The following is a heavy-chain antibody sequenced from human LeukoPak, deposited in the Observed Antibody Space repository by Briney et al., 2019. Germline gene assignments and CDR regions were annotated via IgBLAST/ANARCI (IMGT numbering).Heavy chain of an antibody. D-gene: IGHD6-19*01. J-gene: IGHJ4*02. Sequence: GGSLRLSCAASGFTFSSYGMHWVRQASGKGLEWVGRIGSKADSYATVYTASVKGRFTFSRDDSKNTAYLQMNSLIIEDTGVYYCIAVAGDDYWGQGALVTVSS. V-gene: IGHV3-73*01. CDR1: GFTFSSYG. CDR3: IAVAGDDY. CDR2: IGSKADSYAT.